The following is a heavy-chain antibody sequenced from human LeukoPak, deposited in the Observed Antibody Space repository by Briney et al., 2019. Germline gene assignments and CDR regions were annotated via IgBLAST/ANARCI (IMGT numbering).Heavy chain of an antibody. Sequence: GGSLRLSCAASGFTFSSYAMSWVRQAPGKGLEWVSAISGSGGSTYYADSAKGRLTISRDNSKNTLYLQMNSLTVEDTAVYYCARGAGGRPGQWLDPSFDLWGQGTLVTVSS. D-gene: IGHD6-19*01. CDR3: ARGAGGRPGQWLDPSFDL. J-gene: IGHJ4*02. CDR1: GFTFSSYA. V-gene: IGHV3-23*01. CDR2: ISGSGGST.